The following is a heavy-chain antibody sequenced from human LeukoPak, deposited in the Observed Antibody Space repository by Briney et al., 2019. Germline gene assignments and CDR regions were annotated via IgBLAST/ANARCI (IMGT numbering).Heavy chain of an antibody. D-gene: IGHD1-26*01. CDR3: ATEGIVGGGAHFDY. CDR2: IDVGSYA. J-gene: IGHJ4*02. Sequence: PGGSLRLSCAASGFTFSSYGINWVRQAPGKGLEWVSSIDVGSYAYYANSVKGRFTISRDNAKNSLYLQMNSLRVGDTAVYYCATEGIVGGGAHFDYWGQGTLVTVSS. V-gene: IGHV3-21*01. CDR1: GFTFSSYG.